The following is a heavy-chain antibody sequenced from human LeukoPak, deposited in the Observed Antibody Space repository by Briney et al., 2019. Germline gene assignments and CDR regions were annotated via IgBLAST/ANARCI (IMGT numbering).Heavy chain of an antibody. V-gene: IGHV3-7*01. CDR3: ARRHYDFWSGYSYFDY. CDR1: GFTFSSYW. J-gene: IGHJ4*02. CDR2: IKQDGSEK. D-gene: IGHD3-3*01. Sequence: GGSLRLSCAASGFTFSSYWMSWVRQAPGKGLEWVANIKQDGSEKYYVDSVKGRFTISRDNAKNSLYLQMNSLRAEDTAVYYCARRHYDFWSGYSYFDYWGQGTLVTVSS.